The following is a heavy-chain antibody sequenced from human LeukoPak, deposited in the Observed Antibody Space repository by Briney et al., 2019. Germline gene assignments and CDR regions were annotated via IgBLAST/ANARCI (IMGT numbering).Heavy chain of an antibody. CDR1: GYIFSNYG. V-gene: IGHV1-18*01. J-gene: IGHJ5*02. CDR2: ISGHSGNT. Sequence: ASVKVSCKASGYIFSNYGITWVRQAPGHGLEWMGWISGHSGNTNYAQKFQDRATMTTGTSTSTAYMELRSLRFDDTAVYYCARDFAWGSGGAPIDDNWLDPWGQGILVTVSS. D-gene: IGHD7-27*01. CDR3: ARDFAWGSGGAPIDDNWLDP.